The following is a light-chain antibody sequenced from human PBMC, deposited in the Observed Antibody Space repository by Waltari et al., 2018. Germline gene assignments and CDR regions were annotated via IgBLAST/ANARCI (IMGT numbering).Light chain of an antibody. J-gene: IGKJ4*01. CDR3: QQYDGIGLT. CDR1: QTVSTIS. V-gene: IGKV3-20*01. Sequence: EIVLTQSPGTLSLSPGERATLSCRASQTVSTISLNWYQQKPGQAPRPLIYVAATRATGIPDRFRGSGSGTDFTLTISRLEPEVFAVYYCQQYDGIGLTFGGGTRVEI. CDR2: VAA.